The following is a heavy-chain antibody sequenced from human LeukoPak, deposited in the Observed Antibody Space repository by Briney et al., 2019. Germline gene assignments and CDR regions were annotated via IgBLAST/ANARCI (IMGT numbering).Heavy chain of an antibody. CDR1: GGSISTYY. CDR2: IYTSGST. CDR3: ARWRTYGDSPHYFDY. J-gene: IGHJ4*02. Sequence: PSETLSLTRTVSGGSISTYYWSRSRQPAGPGRGWIGRIYTSGSTNYNPSLKSRVTMSVDTSKNQFSLKVSSVTAADTAVYYCARWRTYGDSPHYFDYWGQGTLVTVSS. V-gene: IGHV4-4*07. D-gene: IGHD4-17*01.